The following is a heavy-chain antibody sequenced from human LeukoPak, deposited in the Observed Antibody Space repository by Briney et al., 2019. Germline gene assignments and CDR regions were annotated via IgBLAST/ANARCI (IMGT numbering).Heavy chain of an antibody. D-gene: IGHD3-22*01. CDR1: GYSFTSYW. Sequence: GEPLKISCKGSGYSFTSYWIDWVRQMPGKGLEWMGIIYPGDSDTRYSPSFQGQVTISADKSISTAYLQWSSLKASDTAMYYCARLGYDSSGYYSPLGYWGQGTLVTVSS. CDR2: IYPGDSDT. V-gene: IGHV5-51*01. J-gene: IGHJ4*02. CDR3: ARLGYDSSGYYSPLGY.